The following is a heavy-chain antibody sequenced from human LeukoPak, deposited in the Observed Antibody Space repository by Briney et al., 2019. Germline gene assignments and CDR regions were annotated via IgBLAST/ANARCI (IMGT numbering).Heavy chain of an antibody. CDR3: ARGGGGPDY. Sequence: GGSLRLSCAASGFTFSRLWMSWVRQAPGKGLEWVANIGQDGSEKYYVDSVKGRFTISRDNAKKSLYLQMNSLRAEDTAVYYCARGGGGPDYWGQGILVTVSS. CDR2: IGQDGSEK. J-gene: IGHJ4*02. V-gene: IGHV3-7*01. CDR1: GFTFSRLW. D-gene: IGHD3-16*01.